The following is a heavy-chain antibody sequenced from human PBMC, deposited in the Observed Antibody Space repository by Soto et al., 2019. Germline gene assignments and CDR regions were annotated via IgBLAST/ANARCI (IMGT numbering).Heavy chain of an antibody. CDR1: GGSISSSNW. J-gene: IGHJ4*02. Sequence: PSETLSLTCAVSGGSISSSNWWSWVRQPPGKGLEWMGEIYHSGSTNYNPSLKSRVTISVDKSKNQFSLELSSVTAADTAMYYCASARGWSSGYFCFDYWGQGTLVTVSS. V-gene: IGHV4-4*02. CDR2: IYHSGST. CDR3: ASARGWSSGYFCFDY. D-gene: IGHD3-22*01.